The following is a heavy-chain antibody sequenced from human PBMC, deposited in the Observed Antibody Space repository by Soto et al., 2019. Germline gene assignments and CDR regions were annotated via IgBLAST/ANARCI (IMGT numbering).Heavy chain of an antibody. Sequence: GGSLRLSCAASGFTFISYSMNWVLQAPGKGLEWVSFISSSSSTIFYADSVKGRFTISRDNAKNSLYLQMNSLRAEDTAMYYCARGENDILTGYLNWFDPWGQGTLVTVSS. CDR1: GFTFISYS. V-gene: IGHV3-48*01. J-gene: IGHJ5*02. CDR3: ARGENDILTGYLNWFDP. CDR2: ISSSSSTI. D-gene: IGHD3-9*01.